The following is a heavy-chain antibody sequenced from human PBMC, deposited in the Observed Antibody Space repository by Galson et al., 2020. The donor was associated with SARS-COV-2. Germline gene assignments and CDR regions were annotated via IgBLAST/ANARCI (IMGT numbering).Heavy chain of an antibody. J-gene: IGHJ3*02. D-gene: IGHD3-10*01. CDR1: GGSISSSSYY. V-gene: IGHV4-39*01. Sequence: SETLSLTCTVSGGSISSSSYYWGWIRQPPGKGLEWIGSIYYSGSTYYNPSLKSRVTISVHTSKNQFSLKLSSVTAADTAVYYCASNPPYYYYSETTFFYRRAADAFDIWGQATMVTVSS. CDR2: IYYSGST. CDR3: ASNPPYYYYSETTFFYRRAADAFDI.